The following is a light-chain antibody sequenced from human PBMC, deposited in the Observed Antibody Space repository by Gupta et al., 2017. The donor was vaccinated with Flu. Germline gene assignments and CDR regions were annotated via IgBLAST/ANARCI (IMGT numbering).Light chain of an antibody. Sequence: PVSPSVSACISSPCLVRRSICSYLDWYLQKPGQSPQLLIYSASSLPCGVPSRFSGSGSGTDFTLTISRLQPEDFAAYYCLQTYSTLVTFGQGTKLEIK. J-gene: IGKJ2*01. CDR1: RSICSY. CDR3: LQTYSTLVT. V-gene: IGKV1-39*01. CDR2: SAS.